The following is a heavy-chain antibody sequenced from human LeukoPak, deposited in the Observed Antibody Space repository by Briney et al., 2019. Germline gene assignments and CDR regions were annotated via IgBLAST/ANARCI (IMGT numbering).Heavy chain of an antibody. Sequence: GASVKDSCKASGYTFTVYYMHWVRQAPGQGLEWMGWINPNSGGTNYAQKFQGRVTMTRDTSISTAYMELSRLRSDDTAVYYCARYSSSRGTHFDYWGQGTLVTVSS. CDR2: INPNSGGT. D-gene: IGHD6-13*01. J-gene: IGHJ4*02. CDR3: ARYSSSRGTHFDY. CDR1: GYTFTVYY. V-gene: IGHV1-2*02.